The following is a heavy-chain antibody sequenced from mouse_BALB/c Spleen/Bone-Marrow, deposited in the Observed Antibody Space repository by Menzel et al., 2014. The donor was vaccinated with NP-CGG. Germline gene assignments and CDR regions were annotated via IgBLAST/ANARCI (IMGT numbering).Heavy chain of an antibody. CDR2: INVADGST. D-gene: IGHD6-1*01. J-gene: IGHJ4*01. CDR3: AANGAFLSKKEQSFSS. V-gene: IGHV5-6-2*01. CDR1: GVNVSDEN. Sequence: SCAASGVNVSDENMGWVRQAPGKGLEWVSAINVADGSTYYADSVKGRFTISRDNSKNTLYLQMNSLRAEDTAVYYCAANGAFLSKKEQSFSSWGQGTLVTVS.